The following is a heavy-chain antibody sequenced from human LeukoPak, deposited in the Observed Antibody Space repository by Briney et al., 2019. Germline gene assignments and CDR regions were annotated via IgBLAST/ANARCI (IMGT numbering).Heavy chain of an antibody. D-gene: IGHD7-27*01. CDR1: GGSISSTSYY. Sequence: SETLSLTCTVSGGSISSTSYYWGWIRQPPGTGLEWIASIYYSGSTYYNPSLKSRVTISVDTSKNQFSLNLSSVTAADTAVYYCARLAWGRLDYWGQGTLVTVSS. CDR3: ARLAWGRLDY. J-gene: IGHJ4*02. CDR2: IYYSGST. V-gene: IGHV4-39*07.